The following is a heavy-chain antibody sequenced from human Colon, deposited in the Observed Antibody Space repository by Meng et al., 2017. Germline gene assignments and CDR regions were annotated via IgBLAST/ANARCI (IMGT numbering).Heavy chain of an antibody. CDR1: GFPFSNYW. V-gene: IGHV3-7*01. D-gene: IGHD1-26*01. Sequence: GESLKISCAASGFPFSNYWMSWVRQAPGKGLEWVANINQDASSKDYVASVKGRFTISRDNAKNSLYLQMNSLRAEDTAVYYCTHPLIVGVANALDIWGPGTMVTVSS. J-gene: IGHJ3*02. CDR2: INQDASSK. CDR3: THPLIVGVANALDI.